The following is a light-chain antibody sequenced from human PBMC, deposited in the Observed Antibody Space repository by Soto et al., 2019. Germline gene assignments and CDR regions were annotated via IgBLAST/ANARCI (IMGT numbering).Light chain of an antibody. CDR1: QSVISTY. CDR3: QQYETSPPMYT. J-gene: IGKJ2*01. CDR2: DAS. Sequence: EIGLTQSPGTLSLSPGELATLSCRTSQSVISTYLAWYQQKPGQAPRLLIYDASRRATGIPDRFSGSGSGTDFTLTISRLEPEDFAVYYCQQYETSPPMYTFGQGTKLEIK. V-gene: IGKV3-20*01.